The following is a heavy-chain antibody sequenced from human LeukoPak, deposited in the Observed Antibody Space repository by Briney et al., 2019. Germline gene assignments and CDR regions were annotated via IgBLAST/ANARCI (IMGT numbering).Heavy chain of an antibody. D-gene: IGHD2-2*01. Sequence: QPGGSLRLSCAASGFTFSNYALSWVRQAPGKGLEWVSTISDSSTDTYYADSVKGRFTISRDNSKNTLYLQMNSLRAEDTAVYYCARGEVSGTIPIDYWGQGTLVTVSS. J-gene: IGHJ4*02. CDR3: ARGEVSGTIPIDY. CDR2: ISDSSTDT. CDR1: GFTFSNYA. V-gene: IGHV3-23*01.